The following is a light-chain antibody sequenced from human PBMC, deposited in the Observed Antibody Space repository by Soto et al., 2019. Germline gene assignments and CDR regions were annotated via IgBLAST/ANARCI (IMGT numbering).Light chain of an antibody. Sequence: QAVVTQEPSFSVSPGGTVTLTCALTSDSVSSRYYPSWYQQTPGQAPRALIYNTDTRSSGVPDRFSGSILGNTAALTITGAQADDESDYYCVLYMGSGIWLFGGGTKVTVL. CDR1: SDSVSSRYY. J-gene: IGLJ3*02. CDR2: NTD. V-gene: IGLV8-61*01. CDR3: VLYMGSGIWL.